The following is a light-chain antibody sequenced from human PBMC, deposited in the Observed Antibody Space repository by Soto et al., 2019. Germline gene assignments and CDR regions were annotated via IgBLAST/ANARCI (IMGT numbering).Light chain of an antibody. CDR1: QSLLHITGETF. CDR3: MQSTQLPPT. CDR2: EVS. J-gene: IGKJ5*01. V-gene: IGKV2D-29*02. Sequence: DVVMTQTPLSLSVTPGQPASISCRSSQSLLHITGETFLFWYLQKPGQSPQLLIYEVSTRVSGVPDRFSGSGSGTDFTLEISRVETDDVGIYYCMQSTQLPPTFGQGTRLEI.